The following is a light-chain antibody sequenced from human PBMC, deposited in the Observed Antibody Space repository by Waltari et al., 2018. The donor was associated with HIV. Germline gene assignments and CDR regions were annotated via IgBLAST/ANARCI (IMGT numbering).Light chain of an antibody. CDR1: HSNIGTNY. CDR3: GTWDTTLSAVV. J-gene: IGLJ2*01. CDR2: DND. Sequence: QSLLTQPHSVSAAPGPIVTISCSGTHSNIGTNYIPWYQHLPGTAPKPIIYDNDKRPSGIPDRFSGSKSGTSATLGVSGLQTGDEADYFCGTWDTTLSAVVFGGGTKLTVL. V-gene: IGLV1-51*01.